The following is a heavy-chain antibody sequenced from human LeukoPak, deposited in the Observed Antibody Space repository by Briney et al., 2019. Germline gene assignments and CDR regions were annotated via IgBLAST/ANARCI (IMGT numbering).Heavy chain of an antibody. J-gene: IGHJ6*02. CDR1: GFTFDDYA. Sequence: GGSLRLSCAASGFTFDDYAMHWVRQAPGKGLEWVSGISWNSGSIGYADSVKGRFTISRDNAKNSLYLQMNSLRAEDTALYYCAKSGSYSLDYYYGMDVWGQGTTVTVSS. V-gene: IGHV3-9*01. D-gene: IGHD1-26*01. CDR2: ISWNSGSI. CDR3: AKSGSYSLDYYYGMDV.